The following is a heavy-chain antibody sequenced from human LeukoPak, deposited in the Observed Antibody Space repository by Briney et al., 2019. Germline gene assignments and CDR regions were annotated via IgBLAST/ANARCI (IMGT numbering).Heavy chain of an antibody. CDR2: MNPDSGNT. V-gene: IGHV1-8*01. CDR3: ARGCLGKLLWFGVYYYYYGMDV. D-gene: IGHD3-10*01. J-gene: IGHJ6*02. Sequence: ASVKVSCKASGYTFISYDIIWVRQATGQGLEWMGWMNPDSGNTGYARKFKGRVTMTRNTSISTAYMELSSLRSEDTAVYYCARGCLGKLLWFGVYYYYYGMDVWGQGTTVTVSS. CDR1: GYTFISYD.